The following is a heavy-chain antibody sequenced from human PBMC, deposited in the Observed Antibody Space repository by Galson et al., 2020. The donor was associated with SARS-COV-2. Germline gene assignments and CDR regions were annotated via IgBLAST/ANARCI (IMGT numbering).Heavy chain of an antibody. CDR3: ARQGGGSGSYYYYYYYYMDV. D-gene: IGHD3-10*01. V-gene: IGHV5-10-1*01. J-gene: IGHJ6*03. Sequence: RIDPRDSYTNYSPSFQGHVTISADKTISTAYLQWSSPQASDTAMYYCARQGGGSGSYYYYYYYYMDVWGQGTMVTVSS. CDR2: IDPRDSYT.